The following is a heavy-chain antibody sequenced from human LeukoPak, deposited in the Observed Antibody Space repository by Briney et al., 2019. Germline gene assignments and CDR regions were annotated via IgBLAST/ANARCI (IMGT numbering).Heavy chain of an antibody. CDR3: ARAGGSGTYWPFDY. V-gene: IGHV3-30-3*01. J-gene: IGHJ4*02. D-gene: IGHD3-10*01. CDR1: GFTFSNYA. Sequence: GGSLRLSCLASGFTFSNYAMSWVRQAPGKGLEWVAVILYDGSNKYYADSVKGRFNISRDNSKNTLFLEMNSLRAEDTAVYYCARAGGSGTYWPFDYWGQGTLVTVSS. CDR2: ILYDGSNK.